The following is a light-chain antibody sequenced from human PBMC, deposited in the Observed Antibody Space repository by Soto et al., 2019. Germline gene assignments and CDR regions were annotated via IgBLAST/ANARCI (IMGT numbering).Light chain of an antibody. CDR3: QQCDRSPWT. V-gene: IGKV3-20*01. CDR2: GAS. CDR1: QTINSNY. J-gene: IGKJ1*01. Sequence: EIVLTQSPGTLSLSPGERATLSCRASQTINSNYLVWFQQKPGQAPRLLIYGASSRATGIPDRFSGSGSGTDFTLAISSLEPEDFAVYYCQQCDRSPWTFGQGTKVEIK.